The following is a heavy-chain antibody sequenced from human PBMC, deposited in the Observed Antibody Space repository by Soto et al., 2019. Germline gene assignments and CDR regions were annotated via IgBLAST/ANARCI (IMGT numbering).Heavy chain of an antibody. CDR2: LSGSGTST. Sequence: EVQLLESGGGLVQPGGSLRLSCDASGFTFVNYAMNWVRQAPGKGLEWVATLSGSGTSTYYADPVKGRFTISRDNSRNTLYLQMNSLRAEDTAVYYCAKGTSNGGWFNPFDYWGQGTLVTVSS. CDR3: AKGTSNGGWFNPFDY. CDR1: GFTFVNYA. V-gene: IGHV3-23*01. D-gene: IGHD6-19*01. J-gene: IGHJ4*02.